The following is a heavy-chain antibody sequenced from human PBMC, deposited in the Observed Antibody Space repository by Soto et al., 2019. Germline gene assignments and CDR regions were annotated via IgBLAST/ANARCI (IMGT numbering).Heavy chain of an antibody. J-gene: IGHJ3*02. Sequence: PSETLSLTCTVSGGSISSYYWSWIRQPPGKGLEWIGYIYYSGSTNYNPSPKSRVTISVDTSKNQFSLKLSSVTAADTAVYYCARVAYYDSSGYDAFDIWGQGTMVTVSS. CDR2: IYYSGST. D-gene: IGHD3-22*01. CDR1: GGSISSYY. CDR3: ARVAYYDSSGYDAFDI. V-gene: IGHV4-59*01.